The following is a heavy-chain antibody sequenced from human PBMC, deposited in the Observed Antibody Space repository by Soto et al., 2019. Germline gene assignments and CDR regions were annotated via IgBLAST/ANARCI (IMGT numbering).Heavy chain of an antibody. D-gene: IGHD3-22*01. J-gene: IGHJ5*02. Sequence: GGSLRLSCAASGFTFSSYAMSWVRQAPGKGLEWVSAISGSGGSTYYADSVKGRFTISRDNSKNTLYLQMNSLRAEDTAVYYCAKSRLRTYYDSSGYYYPWFDPWGQGTLVTVSS. CDR3: AKSRLRTYYDSSGYYYPWFDP. CDR2: ISGSGGST. CDR1: GFTFSSYA. V-gene: IGHV3-23*01.